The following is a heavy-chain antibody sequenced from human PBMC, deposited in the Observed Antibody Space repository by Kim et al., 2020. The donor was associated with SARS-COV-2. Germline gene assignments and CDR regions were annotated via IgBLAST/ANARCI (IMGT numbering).Heavy chain of an antibody. CDR3: ARLTSRELGGLYYFDY. D-gene: IGHD1-26*01. V-gene: IGHV5-51*01. CDR2: IYPGDSDT. Sequence: GESLKISCKGSGYSFTSYWIGWVRQMPGKGLEWMGIIYPGDSDTRYSPSFQGQVTISADKSISTAYLQWSSLKASDTAMYYCARLTSRELGGLYYFDYWGQGTLVTVSS. J-gene: IGHJ4*02. CDR1: GYSFTSYW.